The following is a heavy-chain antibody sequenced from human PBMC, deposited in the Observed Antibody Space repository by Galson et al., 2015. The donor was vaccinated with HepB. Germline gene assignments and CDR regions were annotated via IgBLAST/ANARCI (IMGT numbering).Heavy chain of an antibody. Sequence: SETLSLTCAVYGGSFSGYYWSWIRQPPGKGLEWIGEINHSGSTNYNPSLKSRVTISVDTSKNQFSLKLSSVTAADTAVYYCARGAYGSGSVLKYYYYYGMDVWGQGTTVTVSS. V-gene: IGHV4-34*01. CDR3: ARGAYGSGSVLKYYYYYGMDV. CDR2: INHSGST. D-gene: IGHD3-10*01. CDR1: GGSFSGYY. J-gene: IGHJ6*02.